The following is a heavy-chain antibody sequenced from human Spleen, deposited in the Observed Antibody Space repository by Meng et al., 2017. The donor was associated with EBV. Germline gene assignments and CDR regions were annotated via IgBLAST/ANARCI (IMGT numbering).Heavy chain of an antibody. CDR1: GGTFRSDA. J-gene: IGHJ4*02. V-gene: IGHV1-69*01. D-gene: IGHD3-10*01. Sequence: QVQLVKPGAEVKKPGSSVKGSCKTSGGTFRSDAISWVRQGPGQGLEWMGGLIPMSGAPHYAQKFQDRVTITADESTSTHYMDLSGLRSEDTAVYYCASESGRGFTPDYWGQGTLVTVSS. CDR3: ASESGRGFTPDY. CDR2: LIPMSGAP.